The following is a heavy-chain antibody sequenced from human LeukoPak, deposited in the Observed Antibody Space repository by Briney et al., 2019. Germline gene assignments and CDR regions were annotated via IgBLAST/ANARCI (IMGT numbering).Heavy chain of an antibody. CDR1: GGSIRFNSYY. J-gene: IGHJ5*02. CDR3: ATLTTPVWA. CDR2: LYYSGNT. Sequence: SSETLSLTCTVSGGSIRFNSYYWGWIRQPPGKGLEWIGSLYYSGNTYYNPSLKSRVTISVDTSKNQFSLKLSSVTAADSAVYYCATLTTPVWAWGQGTLVAVSS. D-gene: IGHD4-11*01. V-gene: IGHV4-39*01.